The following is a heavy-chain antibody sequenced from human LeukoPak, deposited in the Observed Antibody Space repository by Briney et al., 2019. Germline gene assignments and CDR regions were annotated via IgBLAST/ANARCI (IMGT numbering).Heavy chain of an antibody. D-gene: IGHD1-26*01. V-gene: IGHV3-30-3*01. J-gene: IGHJ4*02. CDR1: GFTFSSYA. CDR2: ISYDGSNK. CDR3: ARVSGGRHAYDY. Sequence: PGRSLSLSCAASGFTFSSYAMHWVRQAPGKGLEWVAVISYDGSNKYYADSVKGRFTISRDNSKNTLYLQMNSLRAEDTAVYYCARVSGGRHAYDYWGQGTLVTVSS.